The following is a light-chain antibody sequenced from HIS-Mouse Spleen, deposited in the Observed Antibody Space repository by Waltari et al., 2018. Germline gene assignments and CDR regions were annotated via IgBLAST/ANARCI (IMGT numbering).Light chain of an antibody. V-gene: IGKV1-9*01. CDR1: QGISSY. Sequence: DIQLTQSPSFLSASVGDRVTITSRASQGISSYLAWYQQKPGKAPTLLIYAASTLQSEVPSRFSGSGSGTEFTLTISSLQPEDFATYYCQQLNSYPPTFGQGTKVEIK. CDR3: QQLNSYPPT. CDR2: AAS. J-gene: IGKJ1*01.